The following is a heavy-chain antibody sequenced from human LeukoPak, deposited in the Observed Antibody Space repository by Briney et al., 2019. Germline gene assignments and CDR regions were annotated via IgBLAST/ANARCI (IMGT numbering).Heavy chain of an antibody. CDR3: ARDLDDGYSSSHWFDP. CDR1: GGTFSSYA. J-gene: IGHJ5*02. Sequence: SVKVSCKASGGTFSSYAISWVRQAPGQGLEWMGGIIPIFGTANYAQKFQGRVTITTDESTSTAYMEPSSLRSEDTAVYYCARDLDDGYSSSHWFDPWGQGTLVTVSS. CDR2: IIPIFGTA. D-gene: IGHD6-6*01. V-gene: IGHV1-69*05.